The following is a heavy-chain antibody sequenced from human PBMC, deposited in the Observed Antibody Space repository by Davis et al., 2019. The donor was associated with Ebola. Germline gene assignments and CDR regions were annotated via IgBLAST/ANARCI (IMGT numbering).Heavy chain of an antibody. J-gene: IGHJ3*01. Sequence: GESLKISCAASGFTVSSNYMSWVRRAPGKGLEWVSTLGLSADTYYADSVKGRFTISRDNSKNTLHLQMNSLRVEDTAIYYCAKDTSNVWFDVWGQGTTVTVSS. V-gene: IGHV3-53*01. D-gene: IGHD6-19*01. CDR2: LGLSADT. CDR1: GFTVSSNY. CDR3: AKDTSNVWFDV.